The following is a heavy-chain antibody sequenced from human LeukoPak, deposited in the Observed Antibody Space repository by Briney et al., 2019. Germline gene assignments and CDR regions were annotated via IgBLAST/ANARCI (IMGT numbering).Heavy chain of an antibody. V-gene: IGHV1-46*01. D-gene: IGHD4-11*01. CDR1: GYTFTSYA. Sequence: ASVKVSCKASGYTFTSYAMHWVRQAPGQGLEWMGKINPSGGNTSYAQKFQGRVTMTRDTSTSTVYMELSSLRSEDTAVYYCARGLRPTGIFDYWGQGTLVTVSS. J-gene: IGHJ4*02. CDR3: ARGLRPTGIFDY. CDR2: INPSGGNT.